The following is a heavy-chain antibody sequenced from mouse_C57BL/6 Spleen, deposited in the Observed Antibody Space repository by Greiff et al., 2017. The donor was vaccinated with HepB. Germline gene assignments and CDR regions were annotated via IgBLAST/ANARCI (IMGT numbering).Heavy chain of an antibody. D-gene: IGHD2-4*01. CDR1: GYTFTSYW. J-gene: IGHJ4*01. CDR3: ARTGRWNYDYGDAMDY. CDR2: INPSNGGT. V-gene: IGHV1-53*01. Sequence: QVQLQQPGPELVKPGASVKLSCKASGYTFTSYWMHWVKQRPGQGLEWIGNINPSNGGTNYNEKFKSKATLTVDKYSSTAYMQLSSLTSEDSAVSECARTGRWNYDYGDAMDYWGQGTSVTVSS.